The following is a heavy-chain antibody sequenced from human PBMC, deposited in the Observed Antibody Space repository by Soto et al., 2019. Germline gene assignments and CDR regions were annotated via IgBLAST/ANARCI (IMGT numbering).Heavy chain of an antibody. D-gene: IGHD6-13*01. CDR3: ARDRVAAAGTHWFDP. CDR1: GGTFSSYA. J-gene: IGHJ5*02. CDR2: IIPIFGTA. V-gene: IGHV1-69*13. Sequence: SVKVSCKASGGTFSSYAISWVRQAPGQGLEWMGGIIPIFGTANYAQKFQGRVTITADESTSTAYMELSSLRSEDTAVYYCARDRVAAAGTHWFDPWGQGTLVTVSS.